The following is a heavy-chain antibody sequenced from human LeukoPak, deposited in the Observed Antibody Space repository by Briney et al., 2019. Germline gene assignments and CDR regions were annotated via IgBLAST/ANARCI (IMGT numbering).Heavy chain of an antibody. CDR2: IIPIFGTA. CDR3: ARGGRDVVVPKTTFDY. J-gene: IGHJ4*02. D-gene: IGHD2-2*01. V-gene: IGHV1-69*13. Sequence: SVKVSCKASGGTFSSYAISWVRQAPGQGLEWMGGIIPIFGTANYAQKLQGRATSNADESTRTAYMELSSLRSEDTAVYYCARGGRDVVVPKTTFDYWGQGTLVTVSS. CDR1: GGTFSSYA.